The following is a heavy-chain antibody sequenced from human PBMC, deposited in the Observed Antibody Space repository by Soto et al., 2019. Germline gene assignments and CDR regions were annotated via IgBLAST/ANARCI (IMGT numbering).Heavy chain of an antibody. D-gene: IGHD2-15*01. V-gene: IGHV3-48*03. CDR3: ARGVRDIVVMVDDWDYGMDV. J-gene: IGHJ6*02. CDR2: ISSRSDAI. CDR1: GFTFSSYV. Sequence: EVQLVESGGGLVQPGGSLRLSCAASGFTFSSYVMNWVRQAPGKGLEWVSYISSRSDAIYYAASVKGRFTISRDSARNSLFLQMNSLRAEDTAVYYCARGVRDIVVMVDDWDYGMDVWGQGTAVIVSS.